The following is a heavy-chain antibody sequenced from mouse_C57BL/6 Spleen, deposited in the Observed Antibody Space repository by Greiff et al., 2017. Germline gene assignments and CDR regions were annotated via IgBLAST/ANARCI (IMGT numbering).Heavy chain of an antibody. CDR2: IYPRSGNT. Sequence: QVQLQQSGAELARPGASVKLSCKASGYTFTSYGISWVKQRTGQGLEWIGEIYPRSGNTYYNAKFKGKATLTADKSSSTAYMELRSLTSEDSAVYFCARPLPYYLDYWGQGTTRTVSS. D-gene: IGHD1-2*01. V-gene: IGHV1-81*01. J-gene: IGHJ2*01. CDR3: ARPLPYYLDY. CDR1: GYTFTSYG.